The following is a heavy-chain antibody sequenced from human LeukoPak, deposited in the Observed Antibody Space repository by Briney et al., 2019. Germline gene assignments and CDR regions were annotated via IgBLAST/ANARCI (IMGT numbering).Heavy chain of an antibody. CDR2: IFYRDST. Sequence: SETLSLTCTVSGVSISSGGQYWSWIRQSPGKGLEWLANIFYRDSTHYNPSLRSRASISVDTSKNQFSLNLTSLTAADTAVYYCARDRGNGWPYFFDHWGRGILVTVSS. CDR3: ARDRGNGWPYFFDH. CDR1: GVSISSGGQY. D-gene: IGHD6-19*01. V-gene: IGHV4-31*03. J-gene: IGHJ4*02.